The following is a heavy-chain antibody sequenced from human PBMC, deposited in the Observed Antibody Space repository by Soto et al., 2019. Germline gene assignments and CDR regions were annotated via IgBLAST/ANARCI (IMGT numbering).Heavy chain of an antibody. V-gene: IGHV4-31*03. Sequence: QVHLQESGPGLVKPSQTLSLTCTVPGGSISSSEYYWSWIRQPPGKGLEWIGYIYSSGNTYYNPSLKSRPTISVDTSKNQFSLQLNSVTAADTALYYCARGLSAATVVTCYFDYWGQGTLVTVSS. D-gene: IGHD4-17*01. CDR2: IYSSGNT. J-gene: IGHJ4*02. CDR3: ARGLSAATVVTCYFDY. CDR1: GGSISSSEYY.